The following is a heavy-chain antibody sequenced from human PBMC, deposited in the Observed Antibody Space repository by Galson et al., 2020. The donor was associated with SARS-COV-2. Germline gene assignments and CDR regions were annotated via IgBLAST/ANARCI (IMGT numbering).Heavy chain of an antibody. CDR2: INYSGST. CDR3: ARIASNNGYFRFDN. CDR1: GGSISSSSYY. J-gene: IGHJ4*02. D-gene: IGHD2-8*01. Sequence: SETLSLTCTVSGGSISSSSYYWGWIRQPPGKGLEWIGSINYSGSTYYNPSLKSRVTISVDKSKNQFSLDLKSVTAADTAVYYCARIASNNGYFRFDNWGQGTLVTVSS. V-gene: IGHV4-39*07.